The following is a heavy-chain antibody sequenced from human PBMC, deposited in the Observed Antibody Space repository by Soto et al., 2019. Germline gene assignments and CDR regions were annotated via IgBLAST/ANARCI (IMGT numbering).Heavy chain of an antibody. V-gene: IGHV4-59*08. CDR1: GGSISRYY. D-gene: IGHD1-1*01. Sequence: SETLSLTCTVSGGSISRYYWIWIRQPPGKGLEWIGYIYYSGSTNYNPSLKSRVTISVDTSKNQFSLKLSSVTAADTAVYYCARWYGYRFVYWGQGTRVTVSS. J-gene: IGHJ4*02. CDR2: IYYSGST. CDR3: ARWYGYRFVY.